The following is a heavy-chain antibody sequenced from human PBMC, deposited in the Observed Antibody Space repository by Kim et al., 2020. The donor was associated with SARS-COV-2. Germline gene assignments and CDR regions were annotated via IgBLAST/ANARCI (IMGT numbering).Heavy chain of an antibody. CDR1: NYVFDSYD. V-gene: IGHV1-18*01. J-gene: IGHJ4*02. CDR2: ISIFRGNT. Sequence: ASVKVSCKASNYVFDSYDISWVRQAPGQGLEWMGWISIFRGNTEYAQKFQGRFIMTRDTSTNTAYMELRSLRFDDTAIYYCARTDVNIGYNHALPFWGQGTLLTVSS. CDR3: ARTDVNIGYNHALPF. D-gene: IGHD5-12*01.